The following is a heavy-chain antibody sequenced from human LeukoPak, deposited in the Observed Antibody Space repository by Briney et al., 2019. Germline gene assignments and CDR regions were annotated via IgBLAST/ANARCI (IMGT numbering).Heavy chain of an antibody. Sequence: GGSLRLSCAASGFTFSSYAMSWVRQAPGKGLAWVSGISGSGRSTHAADSVQSLFTISRDNPKNMLYMQMNSLRAEDTALYYCAKALDGYNGMDVWGQGTTVIVSS. J-gene: IGHJ6*02. CDR3: AKALDGYNGMDV. CDR2: ISGSGRST. D-gene: IGHD3-16*02. V-gene: IGHV3-23*01. CDR1: GFTFSSYA.